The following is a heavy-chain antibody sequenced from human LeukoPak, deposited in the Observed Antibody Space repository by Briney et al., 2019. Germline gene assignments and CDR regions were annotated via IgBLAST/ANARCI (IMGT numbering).Heavy chain of an antibody. Sequence: ASVNVSCKASGYTFTSYGISWVRQAPGQGLEWMGWMNPNSGNTGYAQKFQGRVTMTRNTSISTAYMELSSLRSEDTAVYYCARAGGYCGRISCPYYFDYWGQGSLVAVSS. CDR3: ARAGGYCGRISCPYYFDY. V-gene: IGHV1-8*02. J-gene: IGHJ4*02. CDR1: GYTFTSYG. D-gene: IGHD2-15*01. CDR2: MNPNSGNT.